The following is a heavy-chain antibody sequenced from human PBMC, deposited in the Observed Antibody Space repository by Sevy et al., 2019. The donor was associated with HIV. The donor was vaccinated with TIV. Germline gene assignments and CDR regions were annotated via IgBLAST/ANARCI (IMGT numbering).Heavy chain of an antibody. V-gene: IGHV1-69*06. J-gene: IGHJ6*02. Sequence: ASVKVSCKASGGTFSSCTINWVRQAPGQGLEWMGGIIPIFGTTKYAQKFQGRVTIIADKSTDIAYMELSSLRSEDTAVYYCARGGGYADSAMDVWGQGTTVTLSS. D-gene: IGHD6-25*01. CDR1: GGTFSSCT. CDR2: IIPIFGTT. CDR3: ARGGGYADSAMDV.